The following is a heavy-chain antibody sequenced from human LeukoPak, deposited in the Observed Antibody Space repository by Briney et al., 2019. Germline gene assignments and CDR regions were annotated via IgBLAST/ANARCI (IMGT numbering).Heavy chain of an antibody. Sequence: GKSLKTSCKGSGFTFTNYWIGWVRQMPGKGLEWMGIIYPGDSDTRHSPSFQGQVTISADNSFSTAYLQWTSLKASDTAMYYCARQNSDAFDIWGQGTMVTVSS. V-gene: IGHV5-51*01. J-gene: IGHJ3*02. CDR1: GFTFTNYW. CDR3: ARQNSDAFDI. CDR2: IYPGDSDT. D-gene: IGHD2/OR15-2a*01.